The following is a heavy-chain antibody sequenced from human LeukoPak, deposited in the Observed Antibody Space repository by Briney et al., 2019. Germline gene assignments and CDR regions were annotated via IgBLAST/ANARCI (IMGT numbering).Heavy chain of an antibody. J-gene: IGHJ4*02. D-gene: IGHD2-8*01. V-gene: IGHV1-2*02. CDR2: INPNCGGT. CDR1: GYTFTGYY. Sequence: VASVKVSCKASGYTFTGYYMHWVRQAPGQGLEWMGWINPNCGGTNYAQKFQGRVTMTRDTSISTAYMELSRLRSDDTAVYYCARVSHSDCTNGVCYARDFDSWGQGTLVTVSS. CDR3: ARVSHSDCTNGVCYARDFDS.